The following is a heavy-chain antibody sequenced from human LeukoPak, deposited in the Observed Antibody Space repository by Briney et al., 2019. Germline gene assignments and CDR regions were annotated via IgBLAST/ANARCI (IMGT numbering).Heavy chain of an antibody. CDR3: ARDQARITMIVVVSDAFDI. V-gene: IGHV3-21*01. CDR2: XSXSSSYI. D-gene: IGHD3-22*01. CDR1: X. Sequence: XXXWVRXXXXXXXXXXXXXSXSSSYIYYADSVKGRFTISRDNAKNSLYLQMNSLRAEDTAVYYCARDQARITMIVVVSDAFDIWGQGTMVTVSS. J-gene: IGHJ3*02.